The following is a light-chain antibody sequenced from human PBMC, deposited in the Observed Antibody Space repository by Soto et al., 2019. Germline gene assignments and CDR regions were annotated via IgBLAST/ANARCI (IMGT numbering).Light chain of an antibody. V-gene: IGKV1-5*03. CDR3: QQYNSYSWT. CDR2: KAS. Sequence: EIPMTQSPSNLSACVGDRGTMXCRASQSLCSWLVWSQQKAGKARKRLIYKASSLESGVPSRFSGSGSGTEFTLTISSLQPEDFATYYCQQYNSYSWTFGQGTKVDIK. CDR1: QSLCSW. J-gene: IGKJ1*01.